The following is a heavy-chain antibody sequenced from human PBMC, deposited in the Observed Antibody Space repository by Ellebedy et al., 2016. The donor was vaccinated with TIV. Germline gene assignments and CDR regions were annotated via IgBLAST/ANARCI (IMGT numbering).Heavy chain of an antibody. D-gene: IGHD6-13*01. J-gene: IGHJ4*02. CDR2: IDWDDYK. CDR1: GFSLGATGMS. CDR3: ARVIIGSSRYGGFDY. Sequence: SGPTLVKPTQTLTLTCTFSGFSLGATGMSVSWVRQPPGKALEWLALIDWDDYKYYSTSLKTRLTISRDTSKNQVVLTLTNLDPVDTATYYCARVIIGSSRYGGFDYWGQGTLVTVSS. V-gene: IGHV2-70*20.